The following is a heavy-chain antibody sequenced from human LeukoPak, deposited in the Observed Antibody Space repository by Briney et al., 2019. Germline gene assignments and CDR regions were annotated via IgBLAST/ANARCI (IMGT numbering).Heavy chain of an antibody. D-gene: IGHD5-18*01. CDR1: GVTFSSYS. J-gene: IGHJ4*02. CDR2: ISSSSSTI. V-gene: IGHV3-48*01. CDR3: ASLGYSYGKGVFDY. Sequence: GGSLRLSCAASGVTFSSYSMNWVRQAPGKGLEWVSYISSSSSTIYYADSVKGRFTISRDNAKNSLYLQMNSLRAEDTAVYYCASLGYSYGKGVFDYWGQGTLVTVSS.